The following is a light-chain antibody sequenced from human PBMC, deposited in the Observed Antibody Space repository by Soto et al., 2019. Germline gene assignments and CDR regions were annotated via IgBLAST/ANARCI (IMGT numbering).Light chain of an antibody. CDR3: SSYTSSSTRV. V-gene: IGLV2-14*01. CDR2: EVS. Sequence: QSALTQPASVSGSPGQSITISCTGTSSDIGGYNYVSWYQQHPGTAPKLMIYEVSNRHSGVSNRFSGSKSGNTASLTISGLQADDEADYYCSSYTSSSTRVFGRGTKRTV. CDR1: SSDIGGYNY. J-gene: IGLJ2*01.